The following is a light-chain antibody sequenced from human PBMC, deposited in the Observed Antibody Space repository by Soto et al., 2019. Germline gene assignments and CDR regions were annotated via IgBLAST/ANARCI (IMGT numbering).Light chain of an antibody. CDR2: EGS. Sequence: QSVLTQPASVSGSPGQSTTISCTGTSRDVGSYNLVSWYQQHPGKAPKLMIYEGSKRPSGVSNRFSGSKSGNTASLTISGLQAEDEADYYCCSYAGSSTGYVFGTGTKVTVL. CDR1: SRDVGSYNL. J-gene: IGLJ1*01. V-gene: IGLV2-23*01. CDR3: CSYAGSSTGYV.